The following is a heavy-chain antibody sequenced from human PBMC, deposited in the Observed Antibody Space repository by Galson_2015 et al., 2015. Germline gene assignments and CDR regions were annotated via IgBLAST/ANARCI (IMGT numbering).Heavy chain of an antibody. CDR3: ATVVDNSYFCMDV. D-gene: IGHD3-16*02. J-gene: IGHJ6*03. CDR2: IRGSGGGT. V-gene: IGHV3-23*01. Sequence: SLRLSCAASGFTFSNNGMTWVRQAPGKGLEWVSIIRGSGGGTYHADHVKGRFTISRDNSKNTVYLQMNSLRAEDTAVYYCATVVDNSYFCMDVWGKGTAVTVSS. CDR1: GFTFSNNG.